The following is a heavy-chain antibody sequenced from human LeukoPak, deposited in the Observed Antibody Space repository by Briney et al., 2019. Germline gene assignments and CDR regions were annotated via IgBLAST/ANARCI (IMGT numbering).Heavy chain of an antibody. CDR1: GFTFSGSW. CDR2: ISGSGGST. Sequence: PGGSLRLSCAASGFTFSGSWMTWVRQAPGKGLEWVSAISGSGGSTYYADSVKGRFTISRDNSKNTLYLQMNSLRAEDTAVYYCARDRLLDYWGQGTLVTVSS. J-gene: IGHJ4*02. V-gene: IGHV3-23*01. CDR3: ARDRLLDY. D-gene: IGHD2-21*02.